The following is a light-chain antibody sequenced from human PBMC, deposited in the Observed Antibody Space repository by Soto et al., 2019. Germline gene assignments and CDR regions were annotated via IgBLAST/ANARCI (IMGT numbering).Light chain of an antibody. CDR1: QGISSY. J-gene: IGKJ2*01. CDR2: AAS. Sequence: AIRITQSPSSFSASTGNRVTITCRASQGISSYLAWYQQKPGKAPKLLLYAASTLQSGVPSRFSGSGSGTDFTLTISCLQSEDFATYYCQQYYSYPYTFGQGTKVDIK. CDR3: QQYYSYPYT. V-gene: IGKV1-8*01.